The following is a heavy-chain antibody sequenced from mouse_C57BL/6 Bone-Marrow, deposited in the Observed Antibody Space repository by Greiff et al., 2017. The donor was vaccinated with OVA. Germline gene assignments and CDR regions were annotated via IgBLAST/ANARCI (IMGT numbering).Heavy chain of an antibody. D-gene: IGHD2-2*01. CDR3: ARRGYDGSFDY. CDR1: GFTFSDYY. CDR2: INYDGSST. J-gene: IGHJ2*01. Sequence: EVQLVESEGGLVQPGSSMKLSCTASGFTFSDYYMAWVRQVPEKGLEWVANINYDGSSTYYLDSLKSRFIISRDNAKNILYLQMSSLKSEDTATYYCARRGYDGSFDYWGQGTTLTVSS. V-gene: IGHV5-16*01.